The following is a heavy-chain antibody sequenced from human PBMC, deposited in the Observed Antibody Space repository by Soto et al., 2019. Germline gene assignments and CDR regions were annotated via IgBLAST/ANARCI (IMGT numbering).Heavy chain of an antibody. CDR2: IRSKANSYAT. CDR1: GFTFSGSA. J-gene: IGHJ6*02. Sequence: GGSLRLSCAASGFTFSGSAMHWVRQASGKGLEWVGRIRSKANSYATAYAASVKGRFTISRDDSKNTAYLQMNSLKTEDTAVYYCTSEKDSGSYSYYYYYYGMDVWGQGTTVTAP. CDR3: TSEKDSGSYSYYYYYYGMDV. V-gene: IGHV3-73*01. D-gene: IGHD1-26*01.